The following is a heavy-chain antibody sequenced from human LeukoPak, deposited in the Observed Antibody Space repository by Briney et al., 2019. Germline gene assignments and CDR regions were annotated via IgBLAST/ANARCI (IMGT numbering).Heavy chain of an antibody. J-gene: IGHJ4*02. CDR1: GFTFSSHW. Sequence: GGSLRLSCAASGFTFSSHWMNWVRQAPGKGLEWVGIINQNGGRIGYGDSVKGRFTISRDNAKNSLYLQMNSLRAEDTAVYYCARDKRFIWGNTAMALWGQGTLVTVSS. V-gene: IGHV3-7*03. CDR3: ARDKRFIWGNTAMAL. D-gene: IGHD5-18*01. CDR2: INQNGGRI.